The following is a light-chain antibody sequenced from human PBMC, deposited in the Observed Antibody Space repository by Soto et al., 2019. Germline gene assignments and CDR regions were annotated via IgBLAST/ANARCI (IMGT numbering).Light chain of an antibody. CDR2: DVT. J-gene: IGLJ2*01. CDR1: SSDIGGYNY. Sequence: QSALTQPRSVSGSPGQSVTISCTGTSSDIGGYNYVSWYQQHPGKAPKLMIYDVTKRPSGVPDRFSGSKSGNTASLSISGLQAEDEADYYCSSYAGRLTYVVFGGGTMLTVL. CDR3: SSYAGRLTYVV. V-gene: IGLV2-11*01.